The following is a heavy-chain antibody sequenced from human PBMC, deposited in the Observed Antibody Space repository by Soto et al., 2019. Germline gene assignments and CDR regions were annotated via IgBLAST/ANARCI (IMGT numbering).Heavy chain of an antibody. J-gene: IGHJ6*02. Sequence: QVQLVQSGTEVKKPGASVKVSCKASGYTFTSYGISWVRQAPGQGLEWMGWISAYNGNTNYAQKFQGRVTMTTDTSTSTAYMELRNLRSDDTAVYYCAREGRNLITGITSFYYYGMDVWGQGTTVTVSS. CDR3: AREGRNLITGITSFYYYGMDV. V-gene: IGHV1-18*01. CDR2: ISAYNGNT. CDR1: GYTFTSYG. D-gene: IGHD1-7*01.